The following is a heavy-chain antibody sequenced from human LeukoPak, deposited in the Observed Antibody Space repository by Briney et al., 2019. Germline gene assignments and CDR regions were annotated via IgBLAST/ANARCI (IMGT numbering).Heavy chain of an antibody. D-gene: IGHD5-12*01. CDR1: GYTFTSYY. Sequence: AASVKVSCKASGYTFTSYYMHWVRQAPGQGLEWMGIINPSGGSTSYAQKFQGRVTMTRDTSTSTVYMELSSLRSEDTAVYYCARDSGIGYSGYDFFYWGQGTLVTVSS. J-gene: IGHJ4*02. V-gene: IGHV1-46*01. CDR3: ARDSGIGYSGYDFFY. CDR2: INPSGGST.